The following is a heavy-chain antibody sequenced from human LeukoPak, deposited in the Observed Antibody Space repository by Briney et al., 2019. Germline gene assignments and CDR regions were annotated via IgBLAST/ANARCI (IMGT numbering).Heavy chain of an antibody. CDR1: GGSISSYY. V-gene: IGHV4-59*01. CDR2: IYYSGST. Sequence: SETLSLTCTVSGGSISSYYWSWIRQPPGKGLEWIGYIYYSGSTNYNPSLKSRVTISVDTSKNQFSLKLSSVTAADTAVYYCARARPISDYDFWSGYYTDYYYYMDVWGKGTTVTVSS. J-gene: IGHJ6*03. CDR3: ARARPISDYDFWSGYYTDYYYYMDV. D-gene: IGHD3-3*01.